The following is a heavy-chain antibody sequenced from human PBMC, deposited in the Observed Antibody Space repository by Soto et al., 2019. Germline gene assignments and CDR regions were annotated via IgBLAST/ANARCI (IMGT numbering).Heavy chain of an antibody. CDR1: GFTFSSYG. V-gene: IGHV3-30*18. J-gene: IGHJ6*02. CDR3: AKDYGSEYYYGMDV. D-gene: IGHD4-17*01. Sequence: QVQLVESGGGVVQPGRSLRLSCAASGFTFSSYGMHWVRQAPGKGLEWVAVISYDGSNKYYGDSVKGRFTISRDNSKNTLYLKMNSLRAEDTAVYYCAKDYGSEYYYGMDVWGQGTTVTVSS. CDR2: ISYDGSNK.